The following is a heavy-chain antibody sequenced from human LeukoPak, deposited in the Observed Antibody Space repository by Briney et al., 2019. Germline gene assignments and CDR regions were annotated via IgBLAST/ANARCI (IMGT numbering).Heavy chain of an antibody. D-gene: IGHD6-13*01. CDR2: IYYSGST. CDR3: ARGIIAAAAPNWFDP. CDR1: GGSISSYY. V-gene: IGHV4-59*01. Sequence: SETLSLTCTVSGGSISSYYWSWIRQPPGKGLEWIGYIYYSGSTNYNPSLKSRVTISVDTSRNQFSLKLSSVTAADTAVYYCARGIIAAAAPNWFDPWGQGTLVTGSS. J-gene: IGHJ5*02.